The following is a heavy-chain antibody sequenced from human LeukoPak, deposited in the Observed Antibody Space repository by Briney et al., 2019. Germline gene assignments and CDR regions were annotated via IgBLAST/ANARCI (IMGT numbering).Heavy chain of an antibody. CDR3: ARESISSSWYDFDY. CDR2: IYYSGST. D-gene: IGHD6-13*01. Sequence: SETLSLTCTVSGGSISSYYWSWIRQPPGKGLEWIGYIYYSGSTNYNPSLKSRVTISVDTSKNQFSLKLSSVTAADTAVYYCARESISSSWYDFDYWGQGTLVTVSS. CDR1: GGSISSYY. J-gene: IGHJ4*02. V-gene: IGHV4-59*12.